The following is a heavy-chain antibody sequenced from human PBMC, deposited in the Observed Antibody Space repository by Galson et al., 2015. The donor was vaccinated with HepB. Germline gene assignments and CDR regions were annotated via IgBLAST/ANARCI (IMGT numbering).Heavy chain of an antibody. Sequence: SLRLSCAASGFTFSDYYMSWIRQAPGKGLEWVGRIKSKTDGGTTDYAAPVKGRFTISRDDSKNTLYLQMNSLKTEDTAVYYCTTRVGGVHRPHCSGGSCYSRYFDYWGQGTLVTVSS. CDR2: IKSKTDGGTT. CDR1: GFTFSDYY. D-gene: IGHD2-15*01. V-gene: IGHV3-15*01. J-gene: IGHJ4*02. CDR3: TTRVGGVHRPHCSGGSCYSRYFDY.